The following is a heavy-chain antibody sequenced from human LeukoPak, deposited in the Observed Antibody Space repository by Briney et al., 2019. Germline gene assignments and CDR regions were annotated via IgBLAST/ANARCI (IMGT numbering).Heavy chain of an antibody. Sequence: SETLSLTCTVSGGSISSSSYYWGWVRQPPGRGLEWIGTIYYSGNTYFNPSLKSRVTISVDTSQNQFSLMLSSVSAGDMAVYYCARLIGTRAFESWGQGTLVTVSS. CDR1: GGSISSSSYY. D-gene: IGHD3-10*01. J-gene: IGHJ4*02. CDR3: ARLIGTRAFES. CDR2: IYYSGNT. V-gene: IGHV4-39*01.